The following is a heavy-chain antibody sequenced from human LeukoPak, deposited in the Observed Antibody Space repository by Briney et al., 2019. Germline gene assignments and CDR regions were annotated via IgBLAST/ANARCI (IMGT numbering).Heavy chain of an antibody. CDR3: ARGGAYISAVAGTLDY. CDR2: ISSSSSYI. V-gene: IGHV3-21*01. D-gene: IGHD6-19*01. J-gene: IGHJ4*02. Sequence: PGGSLRLSCAASGFTFSSYSMNWVRQAPGKGLEWVSSISSSSSYIYYADSVKGRFTISRDNAKNSLHLQMNSLRAEDTAVYYCARGGAYISAVAGTLDYWGQGTLVTVSS. CDR1: GFTFSSYS.